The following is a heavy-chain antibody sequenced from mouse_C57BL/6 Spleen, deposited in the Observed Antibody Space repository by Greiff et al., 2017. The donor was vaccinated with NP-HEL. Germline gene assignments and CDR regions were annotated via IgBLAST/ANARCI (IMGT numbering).Heavy chain of an antibody. CDR3: ARVLTGFFDY. V-gene: IGHV5-4*03. J-gene: IGHJ2*01. D-gene: IGHD4-1*01. CDR2: ISDGGSYT. CDR1: GFTFSSYA. Sequence: EVKLMESGGGLVKPGGSLKLSCAASGFTFSSYAMSWVRQTPEKRLEWVATISDGGSYTYYPDNVKGRFTISRDNAKNNLYLQMSHLKSEDTAMYYCARVLTGFFDYWGQGTTLTVSS.